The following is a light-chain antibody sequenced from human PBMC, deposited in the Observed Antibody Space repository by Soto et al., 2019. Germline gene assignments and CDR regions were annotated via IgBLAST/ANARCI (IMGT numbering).Light chain of an antibody. CDR3: SSYTTSYFYV. CDR1: MRDVGAYNL. CDR2: GVK. V-gene: IGLV2-14*01. Sequence: QSALTQPASVSGSPGQSITISCAGTMRDVGAYNLVSWYQQHPGRAPQLIIYGVKNRPSGVSYRFSASKSAFTASLTISGLQAEDEAHYYCSSYTTSYFYVFGPGTKLTV. J-gene: IGLJ1*01.